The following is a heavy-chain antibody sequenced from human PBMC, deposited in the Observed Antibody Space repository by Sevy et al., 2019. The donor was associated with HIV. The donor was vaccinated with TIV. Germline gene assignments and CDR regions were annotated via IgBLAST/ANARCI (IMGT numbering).Heavy chain of an antibody. D-gene: IGHD1-1*01. J-gene: IGHJ6*02. CDR2: IIPVFGSA. V-gene: IGHV1-69*13. CDR1: GDTFGNYA. CDR3: ARSNPDGYNYSYYYGMDV. Sequence: ASVKVSCKASGDTFGNYAIAWVRQAPGQGLEWRGGIIPVFGSANSAQKFQDRVTITADVSTSTAYMELRSLRSEDTAVYYCARSNPDGYNYSYYYGMDVWGQGTTVTVSS.